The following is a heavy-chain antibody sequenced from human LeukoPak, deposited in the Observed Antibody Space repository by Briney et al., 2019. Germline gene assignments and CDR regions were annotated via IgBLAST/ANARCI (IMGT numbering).Heavy chain of an antibody. CDR2: INHSGST. V-gene: IGHV4-34*01. CDR1: GGSFGGYY. D-gene: IGHD3-22*01. CDR3: ARAAYYYDSSLKRIYYFDY. J-gene: IGHJ4*02. Sequence: SETLSLTCAVYGGSFGGYYWSWIRQPPGKGLEWIGEINHSGSTNYNPSLKSRVTISVDTSKNQFSLKLSSVTAADTAVYYCARAAYYYDSSLKRIYYFDYWGQGTLVTVSS.